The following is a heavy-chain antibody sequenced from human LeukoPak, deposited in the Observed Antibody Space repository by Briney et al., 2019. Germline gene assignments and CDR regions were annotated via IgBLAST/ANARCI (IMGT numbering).Heavy chain of an antibody. CDR2: ISSSSSTI. CDR3: AKDQGWLQLAALDY. V-gene: IGHV3-48*01. J-gene: IGHJ4*02. CDR1: GFTFSSYE. D-gene: IGHD5-24*01. Sequence: GGSLRLSCAASGFTFSSYEMNWVRQAPGKGLEWVSYISSSSSTIYYADSVKGRFTISRDNAKNSLYLQMNSLRAEDTAVYYCAKDQGWLQLAALDYWGQGTLVTVSS.